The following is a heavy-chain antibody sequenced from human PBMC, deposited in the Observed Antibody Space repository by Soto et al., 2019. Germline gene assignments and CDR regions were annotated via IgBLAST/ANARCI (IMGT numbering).Heavy chain of an antibody. V-gene: IGHV3-30-3*01. CDR2: ISYDGSNK. CDR1: GFTFSSYA. Sequence: LRLSCAASGFTFSSYAMHWVRQAPGKGLEWVAVISYDGSNKYYADSVKGRFTISRDNSKNTLYLQMNSLRAEDTAVYYCARDTRHYDFWSGYLVYWGQGTLVTVSS. D-gene: IGHD3-3*01. CDR3: ARDTRHYDFWSGYLVY. J-gene: IGHJ4*02.